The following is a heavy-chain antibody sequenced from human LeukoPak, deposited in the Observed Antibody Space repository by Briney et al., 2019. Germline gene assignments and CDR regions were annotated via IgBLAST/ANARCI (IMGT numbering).Heavy chain of an antibody. V-gene: IGHV3-66*01. Sequence: GGSLRLSRTGSGFIVSSNYMSWVRQAAGKGLEWVSVIYGSSRTYYADSVKGRFTISRDNSKNTVYLQMDSLRAEDTAVYYCARDRADGYNYGDYFDNWGQGTLVTVSS. CDR2: IYGSSRT. J-gene: IGHJ4*02. CDR1: GFIVSSNY. CDR3: ARDRADGYNYGDYFDN. D-gene: IGHD5-18*01.